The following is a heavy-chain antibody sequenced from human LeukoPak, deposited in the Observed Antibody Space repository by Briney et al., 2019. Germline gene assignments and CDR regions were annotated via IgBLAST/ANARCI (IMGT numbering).Heavy chain of an antibody. D-gene: IGHD3-3*01. J-gene: IGHJ5*02. CDR1: GGSFSAFF. CDR3: ARRRLRFHPGFDP. CDR2: ISHNGTT. V-gene: IGHV4-34*01. Sequence: SETLPLTCAVYGGSFSAFFCSWIRQSPPKGREWIGEISHNGTTNYSPSLKSRITISVDSSKNQFSLHVKSVTAADTAVYYRARRRLRFHPGFDPWGQGTLVTVSS.